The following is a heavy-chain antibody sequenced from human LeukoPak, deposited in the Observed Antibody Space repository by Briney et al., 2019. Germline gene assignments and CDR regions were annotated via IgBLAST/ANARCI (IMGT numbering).Heavy chain of an antibody. CDR1: GGAISDTNYY. CDR2: IYYSGNT. V-gene: IGHV4-39*01. D-gene: IGHD3-3*01. Sequence: SETLSLTCTVSGGAISDTNYYWGWIRQAPGKGLEWIGNIYYSGNTFYNMSLKSRVTISVDTSENQFSLKLSSVTAADTAVYYCASPFGGTKISDYWGQGTLVTASS. J-gene: IGHJ4*02. CDR3: ASPFGGTKISDY.